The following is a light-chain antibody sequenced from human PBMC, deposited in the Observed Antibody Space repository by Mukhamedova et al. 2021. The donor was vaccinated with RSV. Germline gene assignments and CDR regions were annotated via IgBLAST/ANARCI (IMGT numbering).Light chain of an antibody. CDR1: QSVSSSY. CDR3: QQYGSSPLT. CDR2: GAS. V-gene: IGKV3-20*01. J-gene: IGKJ4*01. Sequence: GERATLSCRASQSVSSSYLAWYQQKPGQAPRLLIYGASSRATGIPDRFSGSGSGPDFTLTISRLEPEDFAVYYCQQYGSSPLTFGG.